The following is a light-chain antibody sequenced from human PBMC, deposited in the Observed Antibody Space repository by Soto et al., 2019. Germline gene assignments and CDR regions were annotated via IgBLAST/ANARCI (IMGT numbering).Light chain of an antibody. CDR1: QSVLYSSNNTNY. Sequence: DIVMTQSPDSLAVSLGERATINCKSSQSVLYSSNNTNYLAWYQQRPGQPPKLLIYWASTRESGVPDRFSGSGSGTDFTLTITSLQAEAVAVYYCQQYESTPPTFGQGPKLEIK. V-gene: IGKV4-1*01. J-gene: IGKJ2*01. CDR3: QQYESTPPT. CDR2: WAS.